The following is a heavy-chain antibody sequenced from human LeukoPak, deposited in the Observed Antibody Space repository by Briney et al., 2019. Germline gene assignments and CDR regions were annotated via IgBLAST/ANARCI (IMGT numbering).Heavy chain of an antibody. Sequence: PGGSLRLSCAASGFTFSSYAMSWVCQAPGKGREWVSAISGSGGSTYYADSVKGRFTIARDNSKNTLYLQMNSLRAEDTAVYYCEMGYTVFGVVNYFDYWGQGTLVTVSS. J-gene: IGHJ4*02. D-gene: IGHD3-3*01. V-gene: IGHV3-23*01. CDR2: ISGSGGST. CDR3: EMGYTVFGVVNYFDY. CDR1: GFTFSSYA.